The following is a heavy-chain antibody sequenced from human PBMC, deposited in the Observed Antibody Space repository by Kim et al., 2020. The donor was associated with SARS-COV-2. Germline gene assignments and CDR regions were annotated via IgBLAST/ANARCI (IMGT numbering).Heavy chain of an antibody. CDR3: ARVGQSVGFGYYYDSSGYYKYYFDY. CDR1: GGTFSSYA. J-gene: IGHJ4*02. CDR2: IIPIFGTA. D-gene: IGHD3-22*01. V-gene: IGHV1-69*13. Sequence: SVKVSCKASGGTFSSYAISWVRQAPGQGLEWMGGIIPIFGTANYAQKFQGRVTITADESTSTAYMELSSLRSEDTAVYYCARVGQSVGFGYYYDSSGYYKYYFDYWGQGTLVTVSS.